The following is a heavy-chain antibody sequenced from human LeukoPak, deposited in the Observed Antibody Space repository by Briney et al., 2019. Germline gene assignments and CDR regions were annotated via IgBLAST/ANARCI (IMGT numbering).Heavy chain of an antibody. CDR2: IYPGGNT. J-gene: IGHJ4*02. V-gene: IGHV3-53*01. Sequence: GGSLRLSCAASGFTVSNNYMNWVRQAPGRGLEWVSVIYPGGNTYYADSVKGRFTISRDNSKNTLYLQMNSLRAADTAVYFCAKDVGNWNGNFDYWGQGTLVTVSS. D-gene: IGHD1-20*01. CDR3: AKDVGNWNGNFDY. CDR1: GFTVSNNY.